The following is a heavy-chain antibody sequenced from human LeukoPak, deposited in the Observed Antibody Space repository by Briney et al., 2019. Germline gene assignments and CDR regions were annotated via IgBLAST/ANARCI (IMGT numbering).Heavy chain of an antibody. J-gene: IGHJ6*02. CDR2: IFYSGST. CDR3: ARDTGYLGSNYGMDV. D-gene: IGHD3-22*01. Sequence: SEALSLTCTVSGGSISSYYWSWIRQPPGKGLEWIGYIFYSGSTNCNPSLKSRVTISVDTSKNQFSLNLSSVTAADTAIYYCARDTGYLGSNYGMDVWGQGTTVTVSS. CDR1: GGSISSYY. V-gene: IGHV4-59*01.